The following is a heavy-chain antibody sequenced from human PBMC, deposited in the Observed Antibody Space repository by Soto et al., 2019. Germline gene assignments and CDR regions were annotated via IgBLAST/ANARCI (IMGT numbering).Heavy chain of an antibody. J-gene: IGHJ6*02. CDR1: GGTFSSYA. D-gene: IGHD3-3*01. V-gene: IGHV1-69*06. CDR3: ARSFRAHDFWSGPHGMDV. CDR2: IIPIFGTA. Sequence: QVQLVQSGAEVKKPGSSVKVSCKASGGTFSSYAISWVRQAPGQGLEWLGGIIPIFGTANYAQKFQGRVTITADKSTSTAYMELSSLRSEDTAVYYCARSFRAHDFWSGPHGMDVWGQGTTVTVSS.